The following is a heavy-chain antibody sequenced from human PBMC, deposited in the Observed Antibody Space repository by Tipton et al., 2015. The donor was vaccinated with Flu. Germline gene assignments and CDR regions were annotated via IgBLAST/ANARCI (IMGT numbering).Heavy chain of an antibody. CDR2: IYYSGST. Sequence: TLSLTCTVSGGSISSYYWSWIRQPPGEGLEWIGYIYYSGSTNYNPSLKSRVTISLDTSKNQFSLKLSSVTAADTAVYYCARHSMVQGVVDYWGQGTLVTVSS. CDR3: ARHSMVQGVVDY. D-gene: IGHD3-10*01. V-gene: IGHV4-59*08. J-gene: IGHJ4*02. CDR1: GGSISSYY.